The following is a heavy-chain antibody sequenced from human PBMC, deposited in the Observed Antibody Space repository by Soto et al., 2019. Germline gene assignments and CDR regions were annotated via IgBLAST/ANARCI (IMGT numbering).Heavy chain of an antibody. D-gene: IGHD4-17*01. Sequence: QVQLVQSEAEVRKPGASVKVSCKASGYSFTTHGISWVRRAPGHGLEWMGWISAYNGDTHYVQRFQGRLTMTTDTATSTSYMELRSLTSDDTAVYYCAREPHFSGILRGTPLMDVWGQGTTVTVSS. V-gene: IGHV1-18*04. J-gene: IGHJ6*02. CDR3: AREPHFSGILRGTPLMDV. CDR2: ISAYNGDT. CDR1: GYSFTTHG.